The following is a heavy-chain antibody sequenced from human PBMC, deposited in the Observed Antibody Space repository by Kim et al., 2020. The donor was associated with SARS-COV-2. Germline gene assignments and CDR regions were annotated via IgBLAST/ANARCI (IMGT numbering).Heavy chain of an antibody. J-gene: IGHJ4*02. CDR1: GFTFSSYA. Sequence: GGSLRLSCAASGFTFSSYAMHWVRQAPGKGLEWVAVISYDGSNKYYADSVKGRFTISRDNSKNTLYLQMNSLRAEDTAVYYCARGETVWFGELLLDYWGQGTLVTVSS. V-gene: IGHV3-30*04. CDR3: ARGETVWFGELLLDY. D-gene: IGHD3-10*01. CDR2: ISYDGSNK.